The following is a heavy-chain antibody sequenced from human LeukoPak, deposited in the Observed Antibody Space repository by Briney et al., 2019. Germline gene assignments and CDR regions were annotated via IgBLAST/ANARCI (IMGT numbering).Heavy chain of an antibody. V-gene: IGHV3-7*01. CDR2: IKQDGSEK. CDR1: GFTFSSYW. CDR3: ARDLVGDSSVVY. J-gene: IGHJ4*02. D-gene: IGHD6-19*01. Sequence: GGSLRLSCAASGFTFSSYWMSWVRQAPGKGLEWVANIKQDGSEKYYVDSVKGRFTISRDNAKNSLYPQMNSLRAEDTAVYYRARDLVGDSSVVYWGQGTLVTVSS.